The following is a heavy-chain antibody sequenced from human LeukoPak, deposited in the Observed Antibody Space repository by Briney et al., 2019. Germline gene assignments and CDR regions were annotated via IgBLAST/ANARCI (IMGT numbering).Heavy chain of an antibody. D-gene: IGHD5-24*01. CDR3: ARKKATDYYYYYYGMDV. J-gene: IGHJ6*02. V-gene: IGHV3-74*01. Sequence: GGSLRLSCAASGFTFSSYWMHWVRQAPGKGLVWVSRINSDGSSTSYAGSVKGRFTISRDNAKNTLYLQMNSLRAEDTAVYYCARKKATDYYYYYYGMDVWGQGTTVTVSS. CDR2: INSDGSST. CDR1: GFTFSSYW.